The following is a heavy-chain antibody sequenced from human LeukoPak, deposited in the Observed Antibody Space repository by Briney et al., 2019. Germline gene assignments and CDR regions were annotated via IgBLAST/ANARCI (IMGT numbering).Heavy chain of an antibody. D-gene: IGHD3-9*01. CDR3: LTGPMRLAMKD. CDR2: ISGSGGTT. V-gene: IGHV3-23*01. Sequence: PGGSLRLSCAASGFIFSNYVMSWVRQAPGKGLEWVSSISGSGGTTYYADSVKGRFTISRDNSKNTLYLQMNSLRADDTALYYCLTGPMRLAMKDWGQGTLVTVSS. J-gene: IGHJ4*02. CDR1: GFIFSNYV.